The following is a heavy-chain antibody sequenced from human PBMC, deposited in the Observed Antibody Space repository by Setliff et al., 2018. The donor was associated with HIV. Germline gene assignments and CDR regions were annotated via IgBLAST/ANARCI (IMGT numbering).Heavy chain of an antibody. J-gene: IGHJ3*01. CDR2: IYFTGSS. V-gene: IGHV4-59*01. Sequence: SETLSLTCTVSGGSISTYYWSWIRQPPGKGLEWIGSIYFTGSSDNNPSLKSRVTLSVDTSKHQFSLKLSSVTAADTAVYYCARVQMAYAAFDVWGQGTMATVSS. D-gene: IGHD4-17*01. CDR1: GGSISTYY. CDR3: ARVQMAYAAFDV.